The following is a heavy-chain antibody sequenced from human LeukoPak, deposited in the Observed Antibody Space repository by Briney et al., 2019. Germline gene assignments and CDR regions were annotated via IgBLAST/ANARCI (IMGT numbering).Heavy chain of an antibody. Sequence: SETLSLTCTVSGGPISRHYWSWIRQPAGKGLEWIGRIYSSGSTSYNTSLRSRVTMSVDTSKNQFSLELGSVTAADTAVYYCTRDRYSQGPPYYFDSWGQGTLVTVSS. CDR1: GGPISRHY. CDR2: IYSSGST. J-gene: IGHJ4*02. D-gene: IGHD5-18*01. V-gene: IGHV4-4*07. CDR3: TRDRYSQGPPYYFDS.